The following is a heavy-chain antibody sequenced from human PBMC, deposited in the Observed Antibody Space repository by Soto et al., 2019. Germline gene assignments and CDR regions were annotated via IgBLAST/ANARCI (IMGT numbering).Heavy chain of an antibody. Sequence: PGGSLRLSCAASGFTFSSAWMHWVRQAPGKGLEWVSYISSSGSTIYYADSVKGRFTISRDNAKNSLYLQMNSLRAEDTAVYYCAREYPYYYYMDVWGKGTTVTVSS. CDR3: AREYPYYYYMDV. V-gene: IGHV3-48*04. CDR1: GFTFSSAW. CDR2: ISSSGSTI. J-gene: IGHJ6*03.